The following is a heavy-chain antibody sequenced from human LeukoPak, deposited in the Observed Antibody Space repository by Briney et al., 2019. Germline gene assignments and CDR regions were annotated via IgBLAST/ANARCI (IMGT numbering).Heavy chain of an antibody. CDR1: GFTFSGSA. J-gene: IGHJ6*03. CDR2: IRSKANSYAT. Sequence: PGGSLRLSCAASGFTFSGSAMHWVRQASGKGLEWVGRIRSKANSYATAYAASVKGRFTISRDDSKNTAYLQMNSLKTEDTAVYYCTRRAVATTYMDVWGKGTTVTVSS. V-gene: IGHV3-73*01. CDR3: TRRAVATTYMDV. D-gene: IGHD5-12*01.